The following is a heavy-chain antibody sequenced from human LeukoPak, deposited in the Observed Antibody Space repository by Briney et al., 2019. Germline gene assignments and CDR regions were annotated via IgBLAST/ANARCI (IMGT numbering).Heavy chain of an antibody. CDR1: GGTFSSYA. D-gene: IGHD6-19*01. Sequence: ASVKVSCKASGGTFSSYAISWVRQAPGQGLEWMGGIIPIFGTANYAQKFQGRVTITRDTSASTAYMELSSLRSEDTAVYYCARDVSDIAVAGIFDYWGQGTLVTVSS. V-gene: IGHV1-69*05. J-gene: IGHJ4*02. CDR2: IIPIFGTA. CDR3: ARDVSDIAVAGIFDY.